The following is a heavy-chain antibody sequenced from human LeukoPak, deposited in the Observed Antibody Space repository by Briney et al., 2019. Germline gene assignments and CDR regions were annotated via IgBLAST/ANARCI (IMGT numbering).Heavy chain of an antibody. V-gene: IGHV3-7*01. CDR3: VGGGGWLPDF. CDR2: IKGDGTGT. J-gene: IGHJ4*02. Sequence: PGGSLRLSCAASGFIFSTHRMNWVRQAPGKGLEWVAIIKGDGTGTLYADSVKGRFTISRDNTKSSLYLQINSPRAEDTAVYYCVGGGGWLPDFWGQGVLVTVSS. D-gene: IGHD6-19*01. CDR1: GFIFSTHR.